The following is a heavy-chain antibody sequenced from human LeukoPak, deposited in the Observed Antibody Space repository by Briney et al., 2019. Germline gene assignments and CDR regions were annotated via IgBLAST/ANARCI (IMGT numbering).Heavy chain of an antibody. V-gene: IGHV3-23*01. CDR3: AKDRNSEGGAAKNY. D-gene: IGHD1-26*01. J-gene: IGHJ4*02. CDR2: ISGSGGST. Sequence: GGSLRLSCAASGFTFSNYAMSWVRQAPGKGLEWVSTISGSGGSTYYADSVKGRVSISRDNFKNTLYLQMNSLRAEDTAVYYCAKDRNSEGGAAKNYWGQGTLVTVSS. CDR1: GFTFSNYA.